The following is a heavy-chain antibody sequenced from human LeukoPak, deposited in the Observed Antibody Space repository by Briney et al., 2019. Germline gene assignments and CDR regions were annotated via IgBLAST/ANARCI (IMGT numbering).Heavy chain of an antibody. Sequence: GESLQISCKGSGYSFTSYWISWVRQMPGKGLEWMGRIDPSDSYTNYSPSFQGHVTISADKSISTAYLQWSSLKASDTAMYYCASHKRGSDDAFDIWGQGTMVTVSS. CDR1: GYSFTSYW. CDR3: ASHKRGSDDAFDI. V-gene: IGHV5-10-1*01. D-gene: IGHD6-25*01. J-gene: IGHJ3*02. CDR2: IDPSDSYT.